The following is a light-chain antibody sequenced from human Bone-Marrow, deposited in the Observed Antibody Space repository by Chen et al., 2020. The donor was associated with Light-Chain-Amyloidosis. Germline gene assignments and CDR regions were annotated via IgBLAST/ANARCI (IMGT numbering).Light chain of an antibody. CDR2: GAS. Sequence: DIVLTQSPGTLSLSPGERATLSCRASQSVSNNYLAWYQQKPGQAPRRLIYGASNRATGIPDRFSGSESGTDFTLTISRLGPEDFAVYYCQQYGTSPQTFGQGTKLEIK. CDR3: QQYGTSPQT. CDR1: QSVSNNY. J-gene: IGKJ2*01. V-gene: IGKV3-20*01.